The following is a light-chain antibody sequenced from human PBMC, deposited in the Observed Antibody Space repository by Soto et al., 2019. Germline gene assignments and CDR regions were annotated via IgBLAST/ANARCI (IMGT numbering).Light chain of an antibody. CDR3: QQYGYSPRS. J-gene: IGKJ5*01. V-gene: IGKV3-20*01. CDR2: GAS. Sequence: EIVFAQSPRPLSFSPGERAPPSFRASQNVYSNYLAWYQQKPGQAPRLLIYGASNRATGIPDRFSGSGSGTDFTLIISRLETEDFAVYYCQQYGYSPRSFGQGTRLEIK. CDR1: QNVYSNY.